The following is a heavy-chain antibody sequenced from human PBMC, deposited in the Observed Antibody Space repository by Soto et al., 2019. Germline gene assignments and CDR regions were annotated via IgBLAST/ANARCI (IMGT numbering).Heavy chain of an antibody. V-gene: IGHV4-31*03. CDR1: GAPIRNSGHY. Sequence: QVQLQESGPGLVKTSQTLSLTCSVSGAPIRNSGHYWSWLRHHPGRRLEWIGYSFNSGLTSYNPSLGRRVTISLAPSTNDFSLKLSSVPSADTAIYYCAREIVLPASVRCFDPWGQGTLITVSS. J-gene: IGHJ5*02. CDR3: AREIVLPASVRCFDP. D-gene: IGHD2-8*02. CDR2: SFNSGLT.